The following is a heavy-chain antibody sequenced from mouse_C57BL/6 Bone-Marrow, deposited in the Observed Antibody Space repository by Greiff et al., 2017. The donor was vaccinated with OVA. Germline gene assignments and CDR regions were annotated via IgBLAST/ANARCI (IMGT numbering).Heavy chain of an antibody. CDR1: GYTFTSYG. Sequence: VQLQESGAELARPGASVKLSCKASGYTFTSYGISWVKQRTGQGLEWIGEIYPRSGNTYYNEKFKGKATLTADKSSSTAYMELRSLTSEDSAVYFCARHHFDYWGQGTTLTVSS. V-gene: IGHV1-81*01. CDR2: IYPRSGNT. CDR3: ARHHFDY. J-gene: IGHJ2*01.